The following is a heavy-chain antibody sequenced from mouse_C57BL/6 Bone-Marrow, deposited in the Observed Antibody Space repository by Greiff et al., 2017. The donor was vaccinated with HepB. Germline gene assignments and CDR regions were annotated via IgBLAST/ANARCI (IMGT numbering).Heavy chain of an antibody. D-gene: IGHD2-2*01. J-gene: IGHJ4*01. CDR2: INPGSGGT. V-gene: IGHV1-54*01. Sequence: QVQLQQSGAELVRPGTSVKVSCKASGYAFTNYLIEWVKQRPGQGLEWIGVINPGSGGTNYNEKFKGKATLTADKSSSTAYMQLSSLTSEDSAVYFCAILGYHYYAMDYWGQGTSVTVSS. CDR3: AILGYHYYAMDY. CDR1: GYAFTNYL.